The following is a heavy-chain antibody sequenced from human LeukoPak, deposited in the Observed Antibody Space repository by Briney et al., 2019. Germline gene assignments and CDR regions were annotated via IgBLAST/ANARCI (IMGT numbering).Heavy chain of an antibody. V-gene: IGHV1-2*02. Sequence: ASVKVSCKASGYTFTAYYMHWVRQAPGQGLEWMGWINPNSGGTNYAQKFQGRVTMTRDTSISTAYMELSRLRSDDTAVYYCARDPSMIVVLHAFDIWSQGTMVTVSS. CDR2: INPNSGGT. D-gene: IGHD3-22*01. CDR3: ARDPSMIVVLHAFDI. J-gene: IGHJ3*02. CDR1: GYTFTAYY.